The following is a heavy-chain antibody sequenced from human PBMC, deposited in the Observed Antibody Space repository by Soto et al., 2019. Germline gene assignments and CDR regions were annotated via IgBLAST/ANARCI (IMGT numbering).Heavy chain of an antibody. CDR2: IYSGGST. V-gene: IGHV3-66*01. D-gene: IGHD6-19*01. Sequence: GGSLRLSCAASGFTVSTKYMSWVRQAPGKGLEWVSVIYSGGSTFYADSVRGRFTISRDNSKNTVYLQMNSLRAEDTAVYYCAKDHYPPPGIAVAEGWARPPFQQWGQGTLVTVSA. J-gene: IGHJ1*01. CDR1: GFTVSTKY. CDR3: AKDHYPPPGIAVAEGWARPPFQQ.